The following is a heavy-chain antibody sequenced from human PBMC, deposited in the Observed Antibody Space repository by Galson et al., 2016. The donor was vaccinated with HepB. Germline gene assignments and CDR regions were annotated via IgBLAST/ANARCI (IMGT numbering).Heavy chain of an antibody. CDR2: ITPGHAT. D-gene: IGHD3-16*01. CDR3: SRAPRGTCEGFGFDH. Sequence: SLRLSCAGSGFTFSAYTLNWVRQAPGRGLEWVSSITPGHATYYSESVKGRFTVSRGTSLYLQMTSLRDEKTAVYYCSRAPRGTCEGFGFDHWGRGTMVTVSS. CDR1: GFTFSAYT. V-gene: IGHV3-69-1*02. J-gene: IGHJ4*02.